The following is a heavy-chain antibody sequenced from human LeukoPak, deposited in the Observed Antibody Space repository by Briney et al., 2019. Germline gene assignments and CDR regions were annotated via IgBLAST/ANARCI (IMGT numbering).Heavy chain of an antibody. Sequence: GGSLRLSCAASGFNFRRYVVGWVRQAPGKGLEWVSGISDSGLNTYYADSVKGRYTISRDNAKNSLYLQMNSLRAEDTAVYYCAREWNAYGGYVSWGQGTLVTVSS. CDR1: GFNFRRYV. CDR2: ISDSGLNT. CDR3: AREWNAYGGYVS. D-gene: IGHD5-12*01. J-gene: IGHJ4*02. V-gene: IGHV3-23*01.